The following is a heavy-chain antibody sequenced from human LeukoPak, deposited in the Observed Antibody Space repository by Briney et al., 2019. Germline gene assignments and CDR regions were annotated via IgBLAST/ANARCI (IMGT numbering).Heavy chain of an antibody. J-gene: IGHJ4*02. Sequence: GGSLRLSCAASGFTFSSYSMNWVRQAPGKGLEWVSYISYTGTIYYADSVKGRFTISRDNAKNSLYLHMNSLRAEDTALYYCTRDPRALDCWGQGTLVTVSS. CDR2: ISYTGTI. CDR3: TRDPRALDC. V-gene: IGHV3-48*01. CDR1: GFTFSSYS.